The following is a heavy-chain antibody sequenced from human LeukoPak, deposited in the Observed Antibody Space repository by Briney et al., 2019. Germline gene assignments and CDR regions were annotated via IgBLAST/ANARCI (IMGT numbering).Heavy chain of an antibody. J-gene: IGHJ4*02. CDR1: GFSLSTFA. CDR2: IGASDGYT. Sequence: QPGGSLRLSCVASGFSLSTFAMSWVRQSPEKGLEWVSAIGASDGYTYHADSVKGRFTMSRDISRNTVYLQMNSLRVDDTAVYYCARTGGAVAGTFDYWGQGTLVTVSS. CDR3: ARTGGAVAGTFDY. D-gene: IGHD6-19*01. V-gene: IGHV3-23*01.